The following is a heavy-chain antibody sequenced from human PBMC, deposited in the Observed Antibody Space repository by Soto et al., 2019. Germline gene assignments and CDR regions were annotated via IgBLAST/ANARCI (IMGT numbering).Heavy chain of an antibody. V-gene: IGHV3-21*01. CDR2: ISSGSAFI. J-gene: IGHJ5*02. CDR1: SFSMYS. Sequence: EVQVVESGGGLVKPGGSLRLSCNFSFSMYSMDWVRQAPGKGLEWVASISSGSAFIKYADSVKGRFTISRDNAKNSVSLQMDSLRVEDTAMYYCTRDQGGSYVSWFDPWGRGTLVTVSS. D-gene: IGHD1-26*01. CDR3: TRDQGGSYVSWFDP.